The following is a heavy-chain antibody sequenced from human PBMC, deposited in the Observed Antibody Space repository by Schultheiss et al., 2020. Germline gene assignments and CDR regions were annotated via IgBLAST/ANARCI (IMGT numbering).Heavy chain of an antibody. V-gene: IGHV4-34*01. CDR3: ARRGDMDV. Sequence: SETLSLTCAVYGGSFSGYYWSWIRQPPGKGLEWIGEIYHSGSTNYNPSLKSRVTISVDKSKNQFSLQLSSVTAADTAVYYCARRGDMDVWGQGTTVTVSS. CDR2: IYHSGST. J-gene: IGHJ6*02. CDR1: GGSFSGYY.